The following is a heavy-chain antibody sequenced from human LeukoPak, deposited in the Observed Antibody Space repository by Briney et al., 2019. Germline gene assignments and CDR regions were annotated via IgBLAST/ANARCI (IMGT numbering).Heavy chain of an antibody. CDR3: ASLPTAASYMDV. CDR2: ITYNSGTI. Sequence: QSGGSLRLSCAASGFTFDDYGMHWVRQAPGKGLEWVSGITYNSGTIGYADSVKGRFTISRDNAKNSLYLQMDSLRAEDTAVYYCASLPTAASYMDVWGKGTTVTVSS. CDR1: GFTFDDYG. D-gene: IGHD5/OR15-5a*01. V-gene: IGHV3-9*01. J-gene: IGHJ6*03.